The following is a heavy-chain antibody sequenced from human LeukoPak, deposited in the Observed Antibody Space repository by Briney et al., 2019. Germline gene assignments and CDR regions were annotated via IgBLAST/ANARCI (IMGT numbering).Heavy chain of an antibody. V-gene: IGHV4-61*02. D-gene: IGHD2-2*01. CDR1: GGSISSGSYY. Sequence: PSQTLSLTCTVSGGSISSGSYYWSWIRQPAGKGLEWIGRIYTRGSTNYNPSLKSRVTISVDTSKNQFSLKLSSVTAADTAVYYCAREGRYCSSTSCRYYMDVWAKGPRSPSP. CDR3: AREGRYCSSTSCRYYMDV. CDR2: IYTRGST. J-gene: IGHJ6*03.